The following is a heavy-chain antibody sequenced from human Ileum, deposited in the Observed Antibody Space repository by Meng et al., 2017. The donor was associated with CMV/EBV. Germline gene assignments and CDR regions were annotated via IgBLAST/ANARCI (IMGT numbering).Heavy chain of an antibody. Sequence: SLSSSSYYWGWIRQSPGKGLEWIGNIYYLGTIYYNPSLKSRVTMSVDTSKNQLSLSLDSVTAADTAVYYCARQSDHYYTSGNYVDYWGQGTLVTVSS. V-gene: IGHV4-39*01. D-gene: IGHD3-10*01. CDR1: SLSSSSYY. J-gene: IGHJ4*02. CDR2: IYYLGTI. CDR3: ARQSDHYYTSGNYVDY.